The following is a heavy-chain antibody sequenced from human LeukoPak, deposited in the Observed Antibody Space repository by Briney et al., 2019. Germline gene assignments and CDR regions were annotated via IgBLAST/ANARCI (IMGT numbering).Heavy chain of an antibody. J-gene: IGHJ5*02. V-gene: IGHV1-24*01. CDR2: FDPEDGET. CDR1: GYTLTELS. CDR3: ATIGIVVVPAAIDLNWFDP. Sequence: ASVKVSCKVSGYTLTELSMHWVRQAPGKGLEWMGGFDPEDGETIYAQKFQGRVIMTEDTSTDTAYMELSSLRSEDTAVYYCATIGIVVVPAAIDLNWFDPWGQGTLVTVSS. D-gene: IGHD2-2*01.